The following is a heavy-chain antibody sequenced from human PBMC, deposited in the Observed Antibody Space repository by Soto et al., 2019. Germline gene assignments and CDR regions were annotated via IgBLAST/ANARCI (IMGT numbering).Heavy chain of an antibody. CDR2: IYSGGST. CDR1: GFTVSSNY. D-gene: IGHD6-6*01. J-gene: IGHJ3*02. Sequence: GGSLRLSCAASGFTVSSNYMSWVRQAPGKGLEWVSVIYSGGSTYYADSVKGRFTISRDNSKNTLYLQMNSLRAEDTAVYYCALEGEAARAPDAFDIWGQGTMVTVS. CDR3: ALEGEAARAPDAFDI. V-gene: IGHV3-66*01.